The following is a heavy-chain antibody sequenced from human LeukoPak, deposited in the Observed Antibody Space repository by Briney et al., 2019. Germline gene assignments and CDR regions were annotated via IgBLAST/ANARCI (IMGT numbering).Heavy chain of an antibody. J-gene: IGHJ3*02. CDR1: GGSISNSY. CDR3: ARLGYYDILTGYQHDAFDI. D-gene: IGHD3-9*01. CDR2: VSYSGTT. V-gene: IGHV4-59*08. Sequence: SETLSLTCTVSGGSISNSYWSWIQQPPGRGLEWIGDVSYSGTTHDNPSLKSRVIMSVDTSKNHFSLQLSSVTAADTAVYFCARLGYYDILTGYQHDAFDIWGLGTAVTVSS.